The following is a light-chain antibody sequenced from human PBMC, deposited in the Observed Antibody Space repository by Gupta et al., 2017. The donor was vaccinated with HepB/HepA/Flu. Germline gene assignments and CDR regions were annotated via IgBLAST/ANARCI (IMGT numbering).Light chain of an antibody. Sequence: ENVLTQSPGTLSLSPGERATLSCRASQSISSTSLAWYQQKPGQAPRLLIYGASSRATGIPDRFSGSGSGTDFTLTINRLEPEDFAVYYCQQYGSSPGSFGQRTKLESK. CDR1: QSISSTS. V-gene: IGKV3-20*01. J-gene: IGKJ2*04. CDR3: QQYGSSPGS. CDR2: GAS.